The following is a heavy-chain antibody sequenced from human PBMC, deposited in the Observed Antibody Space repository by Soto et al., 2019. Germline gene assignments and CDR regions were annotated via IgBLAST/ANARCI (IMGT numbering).Heavy chain of an antibody. V-gene: IGHV3-23*01. J-gene: IGHJ4*02. D-gene: IGHD2-2*01. CDR3: AKALVVVPAAKNLFDY. CDR2: ISGSGGST. Sequence: GGSLRLSCAASGFTLSSYAMSWVRQAPGKGLEWVSAISGSGGSTYYADSVKGRFTISRDNSKNTLYLQMNSLRAEDTAVYYCAKALVVVPAAKNLFDYWGQGTLVTVSS. CDR1: GFTLSSYA.